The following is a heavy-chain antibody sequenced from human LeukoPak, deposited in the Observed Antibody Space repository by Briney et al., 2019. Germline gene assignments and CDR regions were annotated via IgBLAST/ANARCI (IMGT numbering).Heavy chain of an antibody. CDR3: ARRRITIVRGVSYYMDV. D-gene: IGHD3-10*01. CDR1: GGSFSGYY. J-gene: IGHJ6*03. CDR2: ISHSGST. Sequence: SETLSLTCAVYGGSFSGYYWSWIRQPPGKGLEWIGEISHSGSTNYNPSLKSRVTISVDTSKNQFSLKLTSVTAADTAIYYCARRRITIVRGVSYYMDVWGKGTTVTVSS. V-gene: IGHV4-34*01.